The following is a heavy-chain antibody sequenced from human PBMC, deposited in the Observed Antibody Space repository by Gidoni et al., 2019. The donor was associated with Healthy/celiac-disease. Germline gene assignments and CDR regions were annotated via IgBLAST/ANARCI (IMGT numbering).Heavy chain of an antibody. D-gene: IGHD1-20*01. CDR2: ISYDGSNK. J-gene: IGHJ3*02. V-gene: IGHV3-30*04. Sequence: QVQLVESGGGVVQPGRSLRLSCAASGFPFSSYAMHWVRQAPGKGLEWVAVISYDGSNKYYADSVKGRFTISRDNSKNTLYLQMNSLRAEDTAVYYCARDCDNWNDGTDAFDIWGQGTMVTVSS. CDR3: ARDCDNWNDGTDAFDI. CDR1: GFPFSSYA.